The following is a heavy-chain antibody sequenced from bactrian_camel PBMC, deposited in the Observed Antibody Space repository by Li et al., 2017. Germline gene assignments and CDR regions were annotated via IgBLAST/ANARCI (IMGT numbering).Heavy chain of an antibody. V-gene: IGHV3S53*01. CDR3: KSPTCSAY. D-gene: IGHD3*01. J-gene: IGHJ4*01. CDR2: ISTGGSST. CDR1: ADALMF. Sequence: HVQLVESGGGSAQVGGSLRLSCSASADALMFMAWFRQAPGQKREVVATISTGGSSTMYHDPVKGRFTISQDNAKNTVYLQMNSLKPEDTAMYSCKSPTCSAYWGRGTQVTVS.